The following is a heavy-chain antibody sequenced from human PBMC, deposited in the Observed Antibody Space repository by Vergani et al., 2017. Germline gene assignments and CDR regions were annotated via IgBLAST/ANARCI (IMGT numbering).Heavy chain of an antibody. D-gene: IGHD1-1*01. CDR2: IYPAESDT. J-gene: IGHJ4*02. Sequence: EVELVQSGQEMRKPGESLKIPCKGSEYSFGNYWIGWVRQMPGRGLEGMGIIYPAESDTRYSPSFQGQVTISAEKSISTAFLQWDSLTASDTALYYCARHTTYTDSWGQGPLVTVSS. V-gene: IGHV5-51*01. CDR3: ARHTTYTDS. CDR1: EYSFGNYW.